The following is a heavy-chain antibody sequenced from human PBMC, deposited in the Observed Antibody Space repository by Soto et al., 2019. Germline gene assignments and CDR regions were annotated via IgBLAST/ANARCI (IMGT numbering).Heavy chain of an antibody. CDR3: VSSRSAIYGDALDV. Sequence: SETLSLTCSVSGGSISSYFRNWLRQPPGKRLEWIGYIYDDGTTDYNPSLKSRVTILLDMSKNQFSLKLSSVTAADTAVYYCVSSRSAIYGDALDVWGQGTMVTVSS. CDR2: IYDDGTT. J-gene: IGHJ3*01. D-gene: IGHD2-2*01. V-gene: IGHV4-59*03. CDR1: GGSISSYF.